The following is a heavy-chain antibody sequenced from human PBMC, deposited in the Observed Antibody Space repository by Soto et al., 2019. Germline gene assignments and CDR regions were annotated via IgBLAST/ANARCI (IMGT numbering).Heavy chain of an antibody. Sequence: QVQLVQSGAEVKKPGSSVKVSCKASGGTFSSYAISWVRQAPGQGLEWMGGIIPIFGTANYAQKFQGRVTITADESTSTAYMELSSLRSEDTAVYYCARAGAAQAYYYYGMDGLGQGNTVTVSS. CDR2: IIPIFGTA. CDR3: ARAGAAQAYYYYGMDG. J-gene: IGHJ6*02. D-gene: IGHD6-13*01. CDR1: GGTFSSYA. V-gene: IGHV1-69*01.